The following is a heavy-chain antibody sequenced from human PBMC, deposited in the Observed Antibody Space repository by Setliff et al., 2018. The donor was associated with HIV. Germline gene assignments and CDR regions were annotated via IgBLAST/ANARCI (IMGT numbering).Heavy chain of an antibody. V-gene: IGHV4-61*01. J-gene: IGHJ5*02. CDR3: GRGWFDP. D-gene: IGHD3-10*01. CDR1: SVSVSPDSYN. CDR2: FFHTGGI. Sequence: SETLSLTCTAPSVSVSPDSYNWNWIRQTPEKGLEWIGTFFHTGGITYNPSLRSRVTMSADTAESLLSLRLILVTAADTGVYYCGRGWFDPWGQGTLVTVSS.